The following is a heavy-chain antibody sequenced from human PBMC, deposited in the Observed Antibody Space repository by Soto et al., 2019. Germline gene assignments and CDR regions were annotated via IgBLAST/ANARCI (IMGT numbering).Heavy chain of an antibody. D-gene: IGHD3-22*01. CDR2: VSGTGGST. Sequence: EVQLLESGGGLAQPGRSLRLSCVASGLTFSSHAMSWVRQAPGKGLDWVSGVSGTGGSTYYADSVKGRFTISRDNSKNTLYLQMNRLRAEDTAVYYCAKHAGYDNNQYQHDAFDIWGQGTLVTVSS. CDR3: AKHAGYDNNQYQHDAFDI. CDR1: GLTFSSHA. J-gene: IGHJ3*02. V-gene: IGHV3-23*01.